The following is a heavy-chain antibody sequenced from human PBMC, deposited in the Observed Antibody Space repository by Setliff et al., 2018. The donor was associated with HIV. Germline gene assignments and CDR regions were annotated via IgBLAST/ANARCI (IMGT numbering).Heavy chain of an antibody. V-gene: IGHV4-59*08. Sequence: SETLSLTCTVSGDSTSTYYWSWIRQPPGKGLEWIGYIYYSGSTNYNPSLKSRVTISVDTSKNQFSLKLSSVTAADTAVYYCARVGGYDPLFDYWGQGTLVTVSS. CDR3: ARVGGYDPLFDY. CDR2: IYYSGST. J-gene: IGHJ4*02. D-gene: IGHD5-12*01. CDR1: GDSTSTYY.